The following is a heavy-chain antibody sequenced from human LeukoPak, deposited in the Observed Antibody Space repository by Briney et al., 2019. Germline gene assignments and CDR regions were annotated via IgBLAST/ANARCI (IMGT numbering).Heavy chain of an antibody. CDR2: ISYDGSNK. J-gene: IGHJ4*02. CDR1: GFTLSSYG. CDR3: ARDDYYAHDH. Sequence: GGSLRLSCAASGFTLSSYGMHWVRQAPGKGLEWVAVISYDGSNKYYADSVKGRFTISRDNSKNTLYLQMNSLRAEDTAVYYCARDDYYAHDHWGQGTLVTVSS. V-gene: IGHV3-30*03. D-gene: IGHD2-21*02.